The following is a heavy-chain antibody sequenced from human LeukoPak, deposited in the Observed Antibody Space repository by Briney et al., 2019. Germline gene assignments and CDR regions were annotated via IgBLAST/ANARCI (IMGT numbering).Heavy chain of an antibody. CDR3: ARARDGYNYWFDP. CDR2: INPNSGGT. Sequence: ASVKVSCKASGYTFTGYYMHWVRQAPGQGLEWMGRINPNSGGTNYAQKFQGRVTKTRDTSISTAYMELSRLRSDDTAVYYCARARDGYNYWFDPWGQGTLVTVSS. D-gene: IGHD5-24*01. CDR1: GYTFTGYY. V-gene: IGHV1-2*06. J-gene: IGHJ5*02.